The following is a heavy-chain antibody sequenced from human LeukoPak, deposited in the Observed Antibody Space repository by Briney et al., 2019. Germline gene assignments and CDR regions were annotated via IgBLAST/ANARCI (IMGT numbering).Heavy chain of an antibody. V-gene: IGHV5-51*01. J-gene: IGHJ4*02. Sequence: GESLKISCKGSGYTFTSYWIGWVRQMPGKGLEWMGTTYPGDSDTRYSPPFQGQVTISVDKSISTAYLQWSSLKASDTAMCYCARYANVDYFDYWGQGTLVTVSS. CDR3: ARYANVDYFDY. CDR1: GYTFTSYW. CDR2: TYPGDSDT.